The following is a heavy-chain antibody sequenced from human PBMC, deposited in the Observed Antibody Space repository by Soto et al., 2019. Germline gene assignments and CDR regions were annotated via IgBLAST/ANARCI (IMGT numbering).Heavy chain of an antibody. J-gene: IGHJ4*02. CDR1: GGTFSSYA. CDR2: IIPIFGTT. V-gene: IGHV1-69*05. D-gene: IGHD2-15*01. Sequence: SVKVSCKASGGTFSSYAISWVRQAPGQGLEWMGWIIPIFGTTNYAQKFQGRVTITRDASASTAYMELSSLRSEDTAVYYCARGPYGTVVTDWGQGTLVTVSS. CDR3: ARGPYGTVVTD.